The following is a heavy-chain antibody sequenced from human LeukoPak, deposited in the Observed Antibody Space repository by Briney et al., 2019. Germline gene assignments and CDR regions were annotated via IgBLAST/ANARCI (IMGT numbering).Heavy chain of an antibody. J-gene: IGHJ4*02. CDR3: ARGVEPLAANTLAY. Sequence: HPGGSLRLSCAASGFTVITNDMTWVRQAPGKGLEWVSVLYSDGNTKYADSVQGRFTISRDNSKNTLYLEMNSLSPDDTAVYYCARGVEPLAANTLAYWGQGILVTVSS. D-gene: IGHD1-14*01. CDR1: GFTVITND. CDR2: LYSDGNT. V-gene: IGHV3-53*01.